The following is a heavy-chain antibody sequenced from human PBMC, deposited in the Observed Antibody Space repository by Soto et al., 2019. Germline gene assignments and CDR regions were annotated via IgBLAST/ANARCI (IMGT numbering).Heavy chain of an antibody. CDR2: INGNTGHT. CDR1: GYTFSRYG. Sequence: QVQLVQSGAEVREPGASVKVSCKTSGYTFSRYGITWGRQAPGQGLEWMGWINGNTGHTIYAMNLEDRLTISTDTSTSTAYMELRSLKPDDAAVYYCARERRWEPLPYGGQGTLVTVSS. D-gene: IGHD1-26*01. CDR3: ARERRWEPLPY. V-gene: IGHV1-18*01. J-gene: IGHJ4*02.